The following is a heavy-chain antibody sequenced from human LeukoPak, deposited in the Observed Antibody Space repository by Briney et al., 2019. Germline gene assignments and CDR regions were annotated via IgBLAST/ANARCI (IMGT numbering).Heavy chain of an antibody. V-gene: IGHV4-39*07. Sequence: SETLSLTCTVSGGSISSSSYYWGWIRQPPGKGLEWIGSIYYSGSTYYNPSLKSRVTISVDTSKNQFSLKLSSVTAADTAVYYCARLGNYYDSSGYRYDAFDIWGQGTMVTVSS. CDR2: IYYSGST. CDR3: ARLGNYYDSSGYRYDAFDI. D-gene: IGHD3-22*01. CDR1: GGSISSSSYY. J-gene: IGHJ3*02.